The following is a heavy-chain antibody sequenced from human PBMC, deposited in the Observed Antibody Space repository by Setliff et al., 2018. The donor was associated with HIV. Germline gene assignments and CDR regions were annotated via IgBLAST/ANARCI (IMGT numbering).Heavy chain of an antibody. CDR2: ISVYNGNT. Sequence: ASVKVSCKASGFTFTSYGISWVRQAPGQGLEWMAWISVYNGNTNYAQKFQDRVTMTTDTSTSTAYMELRSLRSDDTAVYFCARVGGTYLPFDYWGQGTLVTVSS. CDR3: ARVGGTYLPFDY. V-gene: IGHV1-18*01. D-gene: IGHD1-26*01. CDR1: GFTFTSYG. J-gene: IGHJ4*02.